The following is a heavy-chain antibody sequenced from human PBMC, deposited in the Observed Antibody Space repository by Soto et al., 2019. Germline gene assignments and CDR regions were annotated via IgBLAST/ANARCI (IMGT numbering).Heavy chain of an antibody. CDR3: ARVSVVVVPDAILGYYGMDV. J-gene: IGHJ6*02. CDR2: INAGNGNT. D-gene: IGHD2-2*01. CDR1: GYTFTSYA. Sequence: GASVKVSCKASGYTFTSYAMHWVRQAPGQRLEWMGWINAGNGNTKYSQKFQGRVTITRDTSASTAYMELSSLRSEDTAVYYCARVSVVVVPDAILGYYGMDVWGQGTTVTVSS. V-gene: IGHV1-3*01.